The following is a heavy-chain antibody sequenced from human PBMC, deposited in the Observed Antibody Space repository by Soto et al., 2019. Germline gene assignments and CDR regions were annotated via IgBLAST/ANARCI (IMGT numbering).Heavy chain of an antibody. CDR3: ARGDLGAVAGYFEY. D-gene: IGHD6-19*01. CDR1: GFTFDDYS. V-gene: IGHV3-9*01. CDR2: ISWHSGSI. J-gene: IGHJ4*02. Sequence: EVQLVESGGGLVQPGGSLRLSCAASGFTFDDYSMHWVRQAPGRGLEWVSGISWHSGSIDYADSVKGRFTISRDNGKNFLYLEMNSLRPEDTALYYCARGDLGAVAGYFEYWGQGTLVTVSS.